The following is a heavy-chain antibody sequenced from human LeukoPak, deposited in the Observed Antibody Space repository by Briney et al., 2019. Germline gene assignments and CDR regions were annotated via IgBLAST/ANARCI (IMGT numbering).Heavy chain of an antibody. V-gene: IGHV1-18*01. CDR1: GYRLINYG. D-gene: IGHD2-2*01. J-gene: IGHJ4*02. CDR3: ARLVVPAAYYFDY. CDR2: VSAYNGNT. Sequence: ASVKVSCKASGYRLINYGLNWVRQAPGQGLEWMGWVSAYNGNTNYAQKLQGRVTMTTDTSTSTAYMELRSLRSDGTAVYYCARLVVPAAYYFDYWGQGTLVTVSS.